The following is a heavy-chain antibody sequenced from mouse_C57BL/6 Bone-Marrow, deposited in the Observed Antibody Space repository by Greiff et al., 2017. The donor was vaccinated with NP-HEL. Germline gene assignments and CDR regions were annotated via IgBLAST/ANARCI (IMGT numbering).Heavy chain of an antibody. CDR2: IDPENGDT. Sequence: LKQSGAELVRPGASVKLSCTASGFNIKDDYMHWVKQRPEQGLEWIGWIDPENGDTEYASKFQGKATITADTSSNTAYLQLSSLTSEDTAVYYCTTDMGRYYAMDYWGQGTSVTVSS. V-gene: IGHV14-4*01. CDR1: GFNIKDDY. J-gene: IGHJ4*01. CDR3: TTDMGRYYAMDY.